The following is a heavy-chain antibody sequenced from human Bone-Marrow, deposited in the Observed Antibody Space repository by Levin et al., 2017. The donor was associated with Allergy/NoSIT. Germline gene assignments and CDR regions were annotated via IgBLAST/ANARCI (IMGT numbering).Heavy chain of an antibody. J-gene: IGHJ5*02. CDR1: GYTFTGYY. D-gene: IGHD3-9*01. V-gene: IGHV1-2*02. CDR2: INPNSGGT. Sequence: ASVKVSCKASGYTFTGYYMHWVRQAPGQGLEWMGWINPNSGGTNYAQKFQGRVTMTRDTSISTAYMELSRLRSDDTAVYYCAREVLRYFDWLLPPRGFDPWGQGTLVTVSS. CDR3: AREVLRYFDWLLPPRGFDP.